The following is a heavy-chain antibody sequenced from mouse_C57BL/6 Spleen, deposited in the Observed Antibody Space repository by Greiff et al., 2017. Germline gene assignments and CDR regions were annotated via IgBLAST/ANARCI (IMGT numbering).Heavy chain of an antibody. Sequence: DVKLQESGPGLVKPSQSLSLTCSVTGYSITSGYYWNWIRQFPGNKLEWMGYISYDGSNNYNPSLKNRISITRDTSKNQFFLKLNSVTTEDTATYYCARVYDGYYAFAYWGQGTLVTVSA. CDR2: ISYDGSN. D-gene: IGHD2-3*01. CDR1: GYSITSGYY. J-gene: IGHJ3*01. V-gene: IGHV3-6*01. CDR3: ARVYDGYYAFAY.